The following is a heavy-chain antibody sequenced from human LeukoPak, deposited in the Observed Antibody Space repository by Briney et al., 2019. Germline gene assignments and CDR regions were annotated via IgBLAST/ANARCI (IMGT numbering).Heavy chain of an antibody. CDR1: GGSISSGSYY. J-gene: IGHJ6*03. CDR3: ARHYCSSTSCYTNYHYYMDV. V-gene: IGHV4-61*02. D-gene: IGHD2-2*02. Sequence: SETLSLTCTVSGGSISSGSYYWSWIRQPAGKGLEWIGRIYTSGSTNYNPTLKSRVTISVDTSKNQFSLKLSSVTAADTAVYYCARHYCSSTSCYTNYHYYMDVWGKGTTVTVSS. CDR2: IYTSGST.